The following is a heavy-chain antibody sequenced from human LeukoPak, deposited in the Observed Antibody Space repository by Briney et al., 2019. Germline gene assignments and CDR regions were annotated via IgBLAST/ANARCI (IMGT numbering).Heavy chain of an antibody. CDR1: GFTFNSYW. CDR3: AKDQGTAIFGMIIPDWYFDL. J-gene: IGHJ2*01. CDR2: ISGGSNNI. V-gene: IGHV3-23*01. Sequence: GGSLRLSCAASGFTFNSYWISWVRQAPGKGLEWVSSISGGSNNINYAGSVKGRFTTSRDNSQDTLYLQMNSLRADDTAVYYCAKDQGTAIFGMIIPDWYFDLWGRGTLVTVSS. D-gene: IGHD3-3*01.